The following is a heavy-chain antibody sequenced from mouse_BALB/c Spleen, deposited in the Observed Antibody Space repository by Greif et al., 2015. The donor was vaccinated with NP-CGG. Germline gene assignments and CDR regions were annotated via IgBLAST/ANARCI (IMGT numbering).Heavy chain of an antibody. V-gene: IGHV1-14*01. D-gene: IGHD3-2*01. J-gene: IGHJ3*01. CDR3: AREGQLGLRPFAY. CDR2: INPYNDGT. Sequence: EVKVVESGPELVKPGASVKMSCKASGYTFTSYVMHWVKQKPGQGLEWIGYINPYNDGTKYNEKFKGKATLTSDKSSSTAYMELSSLTSEDSAVYYWAREGQLGLRPFAYWGQGTLVTVSA. CDR1: GYTFTSYV.